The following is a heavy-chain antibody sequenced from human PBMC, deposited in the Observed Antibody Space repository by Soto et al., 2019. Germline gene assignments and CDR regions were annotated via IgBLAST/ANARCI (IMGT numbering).Heavy chain of an antibody. J-gene: IGHJ4*02. CDR2: INPNSGGT. CDR3: ARVGNFYYDSSGYPFDY. CDR1: GYTFTGYY. Sequence: QVQLVQSGAEVKKPGASVKVSCKASGYTFTGYYMHWVRQAPGQGLEWMGWINPNSGGTNYAQKFQGRVTMTRDTSIRTAYMELSRLRSDDTAVYYCARVGNFYYDSSGYPFDYWGQGTLVTVSS. V-gene: IGHV1-2*02. D-gene: IGHD3-22*01.